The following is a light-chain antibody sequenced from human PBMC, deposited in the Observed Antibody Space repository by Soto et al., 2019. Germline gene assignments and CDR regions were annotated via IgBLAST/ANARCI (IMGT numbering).Light chain of an antibody. Sequence: QSVLTQPPSASGTPGQRVTISCSGSSSNIGSNTVNWYQQLPGTAPKFLIYKNNQRPSGVPDRFSGSKSGTSASLAISGLXXXXXXDYYCAAWDDSLNGVLFGGGTKLTV. CDR3: AAWDDSLNGVL. CDR2: KNN. V-gene: IGLV1-44*01. CDR1: SSNIGSNT. J-gene: IGLJ2*01.